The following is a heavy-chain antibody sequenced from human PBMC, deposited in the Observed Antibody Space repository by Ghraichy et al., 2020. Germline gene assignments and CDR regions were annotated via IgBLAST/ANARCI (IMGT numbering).Heavy chain of an antibody. CDR2: INSDGRNT. J-gene: IGHJ6*02. Sequence: GGSLRLSCAASGFIFSSYWMHWVRQAPGRGLVWVSHINSDGRNTNYADSVKGRFTISRDNAKNTLYLQMNSLRAEDTAVYYCTREYTNGYDLTSSYYYYYYGLDVWGRGTTVTVSS. D-gene: IGHD2-8*01. V-gene: IGHV3-74*01. CDR1: GFIFSSYW. CDR3: TREYTNGYDLTSSYYYYYYGLDV.